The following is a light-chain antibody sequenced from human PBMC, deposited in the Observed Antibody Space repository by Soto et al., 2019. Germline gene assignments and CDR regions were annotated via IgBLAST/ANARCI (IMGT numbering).Light chain of an antibody. Sequence: QSVLTQPASVSGSPGQPITISCTGAISDVGGYNYVSWYQHHPGKSPQLMIYDVSNRPSGVSNRFSGSKSGNTASLTISGLQAEDEAAYYCSSYSTTSTLVFGTGTKVTVL. CDR3: SSYSTTSTLV. J-gene: IGLJ1*01. V-gene: IGLV2-14*03. CDR2: DVS. CDR1: ISDVGGYNY.